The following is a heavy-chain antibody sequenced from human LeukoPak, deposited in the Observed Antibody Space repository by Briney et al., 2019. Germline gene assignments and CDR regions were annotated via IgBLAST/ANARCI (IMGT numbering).Heavy chain of an antibody. Sequence: SETLSLTCTVSGGSISSGGYYWSWIRQHPGKGLEWIGYIYYSGSTYYNPSLKSRVTISVDTSKNQFSLKLSSVTGADTAVYYCARDGRNGKNWFDPWGQGTLVTVSS. V-gene: IGHV4-31*03. CDR2: IYYSGST. CDR3: ARDGRNGKNWFDP. CDR1: GGSISSGGYY. D-gene: IGHD1-14*01. J-gene: IGHJ5*02.